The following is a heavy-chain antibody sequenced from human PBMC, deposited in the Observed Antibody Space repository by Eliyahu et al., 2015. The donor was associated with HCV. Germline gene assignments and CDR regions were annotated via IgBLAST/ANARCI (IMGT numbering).Heavy chain of an antibody. Sequence: DVQLVQSGGGLVQPGRSLRLSCTGSGFTFGDYAMSWFRQAPGKGLEWIGFIRNKIYGGTTDYAASVRGRFTISRDDSKSIAYLQMTSLKTEDTAVYYCTRVPTTVVTPGFDYWGQGTLVTVSS. J-gene: IGHJ4*02. CDR3: TRVPTTVVTPGFDY. CDR2: IRNKIYGGTT. CDR1: GFTFGDYA. D-gene: IGHD4-23*01. V-gene: IGHV3-49*03.